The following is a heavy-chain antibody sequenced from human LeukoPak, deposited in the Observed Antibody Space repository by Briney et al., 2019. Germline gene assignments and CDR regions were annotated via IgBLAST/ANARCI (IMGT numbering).Heavy chain of an antibody. V-gene: IGHV1-2*02. D-gene: IGHD2-15*01. CDR3: ARVIGGSSGDF. Sequence: ASVKVSCRASGYTFTGNYIHWVRQAPGQGLEWVGWINPKDGRTNYAQRFQDRVTMTRDTSISKAYMDLSSLRSDDTAVYYCARVIGGSSGDFWGQGTLVTVSS. CDR2: INPKDGRT. CDR1: GYTFTGNY. J-gene: IGHJ4*02.